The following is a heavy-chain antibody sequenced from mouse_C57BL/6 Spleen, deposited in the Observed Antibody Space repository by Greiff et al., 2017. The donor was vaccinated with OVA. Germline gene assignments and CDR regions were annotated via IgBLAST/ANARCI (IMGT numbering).Heavy chain of an antibody. CDR2: ISSGSSTI. J-gene: IGHJ4*01. CDR1: GFTFSDYG. V-gene: IGHV5-17*01. D-gene: IGHD1-1*01. Sequence: EVQLVESGGGLVKPGGSLKLSCAASGFTFSDYGMHWVRQAPEKGLEWVAYISSGSSTIYYADTVKGRFTISRDNAKNTLFLQMTSLRSEDTAMYYYARAYYGRSYAMDYWGQGTSVTVSS. CDR3: ARAYYGRSYAMDY.